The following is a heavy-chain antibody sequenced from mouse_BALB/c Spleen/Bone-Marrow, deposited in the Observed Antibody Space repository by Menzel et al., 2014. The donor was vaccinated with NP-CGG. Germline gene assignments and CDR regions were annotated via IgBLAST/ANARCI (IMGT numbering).Heavy chain of an antibody. CDR2: ISYSGST. Sequence: EVMLVESGPGLVKPSQSLSLTCTVTGYSITSDYAWNWIRQFPGNKLEWMGYISYSGSTSYNPSLKSRISITRDTSKNQFFPQLNSVTTEDTATYYCARGVPDYWGQGTTLTVSS. CDR3: ARGVPDY. J-gene: IGHJ2*01. V-gene: IGHV3-2*02. CDR1: GYSITSDYA.